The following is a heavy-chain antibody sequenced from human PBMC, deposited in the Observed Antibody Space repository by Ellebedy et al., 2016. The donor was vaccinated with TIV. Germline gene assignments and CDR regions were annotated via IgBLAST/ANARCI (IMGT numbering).Heavy chain of an antibody. CDR1: GFTFSSYA. CDR3: ADSSSSFSFDY. D-gene: IGHD6-6*01. CDR2: IYSGGST. Sequence: GGSLRLSXAASGFTFSSYAMSWVRQAPGKGLEWVSVIYSGGSTYYADSVKGRFTISRDNSKNTLYLQMNSLRAEDTAVYYCADSSSSFSFDYWGQGTLVTVSS. V-gene: IGHV3-66*02. J-gene: IGHJ4*02.